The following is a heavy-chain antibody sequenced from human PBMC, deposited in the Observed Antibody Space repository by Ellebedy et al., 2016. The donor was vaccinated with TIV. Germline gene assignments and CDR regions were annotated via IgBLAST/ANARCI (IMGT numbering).Heavy chain of an antibody. Sequence: PGGSLRLSCAASGFTVSSNYMSWVRQAPGKGLDWVSVFYSGGRTYYADSVKARFTISRDNSKNTLYLQMNSMRAEDTAGYYCAREGGGWNGFDYWGQGTLVTVSS. D-gene: IGHD1-1*01. V-gene: IGHV3-53*01. CDR2: FYSGGRT. J-gene: IGHJ4*02. CDR1: GFTVSSNY. CDR3: AREGGGWNGFDY.